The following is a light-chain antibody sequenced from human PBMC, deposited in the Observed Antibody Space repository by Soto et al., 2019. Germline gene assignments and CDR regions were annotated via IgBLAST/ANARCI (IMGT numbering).Light chain of an antibody. CDR3: QQYNNWRT. V-gene: IGKV3-15*01. CDR2: DTV. J-gene: IGKJ1*01. Sequence: EIMMTQSPDTLSVSPGERATLSCRASQSVSDKVAWYQQTSGQPPKLLIYDTVSRAAGVPGRFSGSGSGTEFALTINNMKSEDFAVYYCQQYNNWRTFGQGTKVDIK. CDR1: QSVSDK.